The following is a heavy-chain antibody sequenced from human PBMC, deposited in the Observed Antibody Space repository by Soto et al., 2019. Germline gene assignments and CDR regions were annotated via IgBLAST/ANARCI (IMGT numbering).Heavy chain of an antibody. CDR2: INAGNGNT. J-gene: IGHJ5*02. CDR3: ARGPYNWNYVELESIFDP. D-gene: IGHD1-7*01. CDR1: GYTFTSYA. Sequence: ASVKVSCKASGYTFTSYAMHWVRQAPGQRLEWMGWINAGNGNTKYSQKFQGRVTITRDTSASTAYMELSSLRSEDTAVYYCARGPYNWNYVELESIFDPWGQGTLVTVSS. V-gene: IGHV1-3*01.